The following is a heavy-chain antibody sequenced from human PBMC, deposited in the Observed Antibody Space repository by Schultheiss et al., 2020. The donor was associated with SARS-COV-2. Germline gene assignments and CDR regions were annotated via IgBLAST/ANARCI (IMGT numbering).Heavy chain of an antibody. CDR3: ARVQGWITIFGVVTQYFDY. D-gene: IGHD3-3*01. V-gene: IGHV4-31*03. J-gene: IGHJ4*02. CDR2: IYSTWNT. Sequence: SETLSLTCTVSGGSISSGGYYWSWIRQHPGKGLEWIGNIYSTWNTIYNPALESRVTISADTSKNQFSLTLSSVTSADTAVYYCARVQGWITIFGVVTQYFDYWGQGTLVTVSS. CDR1: GGSISSGGYY.